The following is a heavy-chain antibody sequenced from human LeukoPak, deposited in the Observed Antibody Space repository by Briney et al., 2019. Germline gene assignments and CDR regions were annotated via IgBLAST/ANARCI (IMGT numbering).Heavy chain of an antibody. D-gene: IGHD3-22*01. V-gene: IGHV1-46*01. CDR3: ASPHYDGINDAFDI. J-gene: IGHJ3*02. CDR1: GYTFSTYY. CDR2: INPSGGST. Sequence: GASVKVSYKASGYTFSTYYMHWVRQAPGQGLEWMGIINPSGGSTRNAQKFQGRVTMTRDTYTSTVYMELTSLRSEDTAVYYCASPHYDGINDAFDIWGQGTMVTVSS.